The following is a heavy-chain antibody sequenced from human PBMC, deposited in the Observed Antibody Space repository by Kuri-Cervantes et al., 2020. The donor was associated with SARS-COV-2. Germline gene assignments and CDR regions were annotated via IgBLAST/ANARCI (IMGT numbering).Heavy chain of an antibody. J-gene: IGHJ3*02. D-gene: IGHD6-19*01. V-gene: IGHV4-4*07. Sequence: ETLSLTCTVSGGSISSYYWSWIRQPAGKGLERIGRIYTSGSTNYNPSLKSRVTMSVDTSKNQFSLKLSSVTAADTAVYYCARERYSSGSAFDIWGQGTVVTVSS. CDR3: ARERYSSGSAFDI. CDR2: IYTSGST. CDR1: GGSISSYY.